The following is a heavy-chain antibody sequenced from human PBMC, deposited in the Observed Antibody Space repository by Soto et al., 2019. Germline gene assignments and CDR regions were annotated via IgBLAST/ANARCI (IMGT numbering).Heavy chain of an antibody. Sequence: GGSLRLSCAASGFTFSNAWMSWVRQAPGKGLEWVGRIKSKTDGGTTDYAAPVKGSFTISSDDSKNTLYLQMNSLKTEDTAVYYCTTAYTADSGRAYYYYYMDVWGKGTTVTVSS. CDR1: GFTFSNAW. V-gene: IGHV3-15*01. D-gene: IGHD3-10*01. CDR2: IKSKTDGGTT. J-gene: IGHJ6*03. CDR3: TTAYTADSGRAYYYYYMDV.